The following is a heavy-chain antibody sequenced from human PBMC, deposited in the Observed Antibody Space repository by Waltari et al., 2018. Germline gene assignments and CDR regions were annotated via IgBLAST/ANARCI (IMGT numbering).Heavy chain of an antibody. V-gene: IGHV1-69*01. CDR3: ASTYYYGSGSFSPSGWFDP. CDR1: GGTFSSYA. J-gene: IGHJ5*02. Sequence: QVQLVQSGAEVKKPGSSVKVSCKASGGTFSSYAISWVRQAPGQGLEWMGGIIPIFGTANYAQKFQGRVTITADESTSTAYMELSSLRSEDTAVYYCASTYYYGSGSFSPSGWFDPWGQGTLVTVSS. CDR2: IIPIFGTA. D-gene: IGHD3-10*01.